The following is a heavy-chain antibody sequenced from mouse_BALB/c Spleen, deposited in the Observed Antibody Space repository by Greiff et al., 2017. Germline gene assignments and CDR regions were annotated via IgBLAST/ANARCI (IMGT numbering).Heavy chain of an antibody. J-gene: IGHJ3*01. CDR3: TRLYGYDGGFAY. CDR2: IRLKSNNYAT. D-gene: IGHD2-2*01. CDR1: GFTFSNYW. Sequence: EVKLMESGGGLVQPGGSMKLSCVASGFTFSNYWMNWVRQSPEKGLEWVAEIRLKSNNYATHYAESVKGRFTISRDDSKSSVYLQMNNLRAEDTGIYYCTRLYGYDGGFAYWGQGTLVTVSA. V-gene: IGHV6-6*02.